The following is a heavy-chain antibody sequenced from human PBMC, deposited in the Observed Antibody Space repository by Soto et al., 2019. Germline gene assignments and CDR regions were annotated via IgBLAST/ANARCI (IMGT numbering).Heavy chain of an antibody. J-gene: IGHJ6*02. Sequence: ASVKVCCKDSGGTIGSYAISWVRQETKQGLEWMGGIIPIFGTANYAQKFQGRVTITADESTSTAYMELSSLRSEDTAVYYCARVPGFNCISTSCPRNYYYYGMDVWGQGTTVTVSS. CDR2: IIPIFGTA. CDR3: ARVPGFNCISTSCPRNYYYYGMDV. V-gene: IGHV1-69*13. D-gene: IGHD2-2*01. CDR1: GGTIGSYA.